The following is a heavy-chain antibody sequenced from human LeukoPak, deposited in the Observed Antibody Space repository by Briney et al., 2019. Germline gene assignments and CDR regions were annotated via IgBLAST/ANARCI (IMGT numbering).Heavy chain of an antibody. CDR2: IYYSGNT. J-gene: IGHJ4*02. CDR3: ARVGNSVTYYYDSSGPFDY. Sequence: PSETLSLTYTVSGGSISSSSYYWGWIRQPPGKGLEWIGTIYYSGNTYYNPSLKSRVTISVDTSKNQFSLKLSSVTAADTAVYYCARVGNSVTYYYDSSGPFDYWGQGTLVTVSS. D-gene: IGHD3-22*01. CDR1: GGSISSSSYY. V-gene: IGHV4-39*07.